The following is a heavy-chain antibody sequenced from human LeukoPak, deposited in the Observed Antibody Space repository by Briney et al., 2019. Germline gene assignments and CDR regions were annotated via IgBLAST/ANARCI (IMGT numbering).Heavy chain of an antibody. Sequence: SETLSLTCTVSGVSISSGGYYWSWIRQPPGKGLEWIGYIYYSGSTYYNPSLKSRLTMSVDTSNNLFSLKLSSVTAADTAVYYCARTDSSGYYGAYWGQGTLVTVSS. D-gene: IGHD3-22*01. CDR3: ARTDSSGYYGAY. V-gene: IGHV4-30-4*01. CDR2: IYYSGST. CDR1: GVSISSGGYY. J-gene: IGHJ4*02.